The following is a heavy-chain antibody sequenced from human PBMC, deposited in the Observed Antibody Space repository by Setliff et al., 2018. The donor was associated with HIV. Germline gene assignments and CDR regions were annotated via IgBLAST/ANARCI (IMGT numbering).Heavy chain of an antibody. D-gene: IGHD3-16*01. J-gene: IGHJ3*02. CDR3: ASPRSLLVWYDAFDI. CDR1: GAPVSSGRYY. CDR2: IHYTGST. Sequence: PSETLSLTCSVFGAPVSSGRYYWGWIRQPPGKGLEWIATIHYTGSTYYNPSLKSRFAMSVDTSENQFSLTLSSVTAADTAVYDCASPRSLLVWYDAFDIWGQGTMVTVSS. V-gene: IGHV4-39*07.